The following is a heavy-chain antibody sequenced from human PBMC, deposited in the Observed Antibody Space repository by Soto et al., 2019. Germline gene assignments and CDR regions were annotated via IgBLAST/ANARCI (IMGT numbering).Heavy chain of an antibody. CDR1: GFTFNNFA. Sequence: EVQLLESGGGLVQPGGSLRLSCAAAGFTFNNFAMTWVRQAPGKGLEYVASITSRGGSTYYADSVKGRFTISIDYSKDPVPLQIRHLKTQGTAVNYCAKGPYDSSAYPINEDYHPGMDVWGQGATVTVSS. V-gene: IGHV3-23*01. CDR2: ITSRGGST. D-gene: IGHD3-22*01. CDR3: AKGPYDSSAYPINEDYHPGMDV. J-gene: IGHJ6*02.